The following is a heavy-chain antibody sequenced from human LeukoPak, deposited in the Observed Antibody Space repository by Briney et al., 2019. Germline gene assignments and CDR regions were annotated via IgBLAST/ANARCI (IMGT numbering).Heavy chain of an antibody. CDR2: IRYDGTNK. D-gene: IGHD5-12*01. CDR3: AKAIRGYSGYDLAPFDY. CDR1: GFTSSISG. J-gene: IGHJ4*02. Sequence: GGSLRLSCTASGFTSSISGMHWVRQAPGKGLEWVAFIRYDGTNKYYADSVRGRFTISRDNSKNTLYLQMNSLRAEDTALYYCAKAIRGYSGYDLAPFDYWGQGTLVTVSS. V-gene: IGHV3-30*02.